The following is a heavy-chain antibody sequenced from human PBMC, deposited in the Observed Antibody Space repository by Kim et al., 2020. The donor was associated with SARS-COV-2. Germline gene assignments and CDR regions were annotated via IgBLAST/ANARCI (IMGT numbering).Heavy chain of an antibody. J-gene: IGHJ3*02. V-gene: IGHV3-53*01. CDR1: GFTVRDSY. CDR3: ARSSGYTYGLPDDAFDI. Sequence: GGSLRLSCAASGFTVRDSYMYWIRQAPGKGLEWVSLISSGGVTKYAESVKGRFSVSRDTSRNTVSLQIDNLRADDTALYHCARSSGYTYGLPDDAFDIWGQGTMVTVSS. CDR2: ISSGGVT. D-gene: IGHD5-18*01.